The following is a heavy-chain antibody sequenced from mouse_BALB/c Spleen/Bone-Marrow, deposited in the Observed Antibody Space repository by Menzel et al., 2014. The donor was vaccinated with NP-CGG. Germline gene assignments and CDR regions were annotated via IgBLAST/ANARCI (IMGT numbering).Heavy chain of an antibody. D-gene: IGHD1-1*01. CDR2: NDPYSGGT. Sequence: EVKLQESGPELVKPGASVKVSCKASGYAFTNYNMYWVKQSHGKSLEWIGYNDPYSGGTNYNQKFKGKATLTVDKSSSTAYMHLNSLTSEDSAVYYCARLSTTAVPDYWRQGTTLAVSS. V-gene: IGHV1S135*01. J-gene: IGHJ2*01. CDR3: ARLSTTAVPDY. CDR1: GYAFTNYN.